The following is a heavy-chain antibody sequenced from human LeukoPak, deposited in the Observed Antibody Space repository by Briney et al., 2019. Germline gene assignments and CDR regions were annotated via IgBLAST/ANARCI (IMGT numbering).Heavy chain of an antibody. J-gene: IGHJ4*02. CDR1: GFTFNYAW. D-gene: IGHD2-2*01. V-gene: IGHV3-15*01. Sequence: GGSLRLSCAASGFTFNYAWMSWVRQAPGKGLEWVGRIKTKTEGETTEYAAPVKGRFTISRDDSKNTMYLQMNRLKTEDTAVYYCTNMAYPFDYWGQGTLVTVSS. CDR3: TNMAYPFDY. CDR2: IKTKTEGETT.